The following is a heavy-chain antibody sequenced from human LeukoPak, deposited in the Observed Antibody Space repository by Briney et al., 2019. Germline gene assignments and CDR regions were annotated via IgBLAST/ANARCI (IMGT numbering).Heavy chain of an antibody. Sequence: PGGSLRLSCAASGFTFSYDWMSWVRQAPGKGLEWVGRIASTAHGGTTDYAAPVKGRFTISRDDSKDTLYLQMNSLKTEDTAVYFCTEGLAYWGQGTLVTVSS. CDR3: TEGLAY. J-gene: IGHJ4*02. D-gene: IGHD2-21*01. CDR2: IASTAHGGTT. CDR1: GFTFSYDW. V-gene: IGHV3-15*04.